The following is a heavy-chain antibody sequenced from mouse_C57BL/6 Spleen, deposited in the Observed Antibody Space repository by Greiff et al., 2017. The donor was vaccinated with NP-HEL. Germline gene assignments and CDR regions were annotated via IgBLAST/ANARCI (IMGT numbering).Heavy chain of an antibody. CDR3: ARDYDGYYVKNFDY. V-gene: IGHV5-4*01. D-gene: IGHD2-3*01. CDR1: GFTFSSYA. Sequence: EVMLVESGGGLVKPGGSLKLSCAASGFTFSSYAMSWVRQTPEKRLEWVATISDGGSYTYYPDNVKGRFTISRDNAKNNLYLQMSHLKSEDTAMYYCARDYDGYYVKNFDYWGQGTTLTVSS. CDR2: ISDGGSYT. J-gene: IGHJ2*01.